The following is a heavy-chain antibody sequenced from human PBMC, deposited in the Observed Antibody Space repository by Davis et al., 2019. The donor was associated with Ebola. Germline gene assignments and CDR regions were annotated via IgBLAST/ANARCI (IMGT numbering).Heavy chain of an antibody. V-gene: IGHV6-1*01. CDR3: ARGWLRVGMDV. D-gene: IGHD5-18*01. CDR1: GDSVSSAG. Sequence: PSETLSLTCAISGDSVSSAGWNWIRQSPSSGLEWLGRTYYSSKWYNDYAVSVKSRITINPDTSKNQFSLQLNSVTPEDTALYYCARGWLRVGMDVWGEGTTVTVPS. CDR2: TYYSSKWYN. J-gene: IGHJ6*04.